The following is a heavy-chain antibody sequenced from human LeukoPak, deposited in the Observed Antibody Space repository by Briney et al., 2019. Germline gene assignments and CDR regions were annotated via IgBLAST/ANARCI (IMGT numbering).Heavy chain of an antibody. CDR1: GFTFSSYW. J-gene: IGHJ6*02. Sequence: GGSLRLSCAASGFTFSSYWMSWVRQAPGKGLEWVANIKQDGSEKYYVDSVKGRFTISRDNAKNSLYLQMNSLRAEDTAVYYCARSHEWLSYYSYGMDVWGQGTTVTVSS. V-gene: IGHV3-7*01. CDR2: IKQDGSEK. CDR3: ARSHEWLSYYSYGMDV. D-gene: IGHD6-19*01.